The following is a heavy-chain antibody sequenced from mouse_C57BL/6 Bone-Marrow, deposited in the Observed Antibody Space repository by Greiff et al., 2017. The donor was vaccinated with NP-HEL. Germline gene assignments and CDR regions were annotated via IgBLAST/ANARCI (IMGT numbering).Heavy chain of an antibody. D-gene: IGHD2-2*01. J-gene: IGHJ4*01. Sequence: DVHLVESGGGLVQPGGSLKLSCAASGFTFSDYGMAWVRQAPRKGPEWVAFISNLAYSIYYADTVTGRFTISRENAKNTLYLEMSSLRSEDTAMYYCAKWLRPYAMDYWGQGTSVTVSS. CDR3: AKWLRPYAMDY. CDR2: ISNLAYSI. CDR1: GFTFSDYG. V-gene: IGHV5-15*01.